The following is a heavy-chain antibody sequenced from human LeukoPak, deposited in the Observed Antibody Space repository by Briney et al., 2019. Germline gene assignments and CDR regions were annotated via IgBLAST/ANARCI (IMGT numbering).Heavy chain of an antibody. J-gene: IGHJ4*02. CDR3: TSGWDVFWSAPHGF. Sequence: PGGSLRLSCEGSGFTFSDAYMNWVRQAPEKGLEWVGRIKSKTDSGTADYAAPVKGRFTISRDDLKNTLYLQMNSLKTEDTGVYYCTSGWDVFWSAPHGFWGQGILVTVSS. CDR1: GFTFSDAY. D-gene: IGHD3-3*01. V-gene: IGHV3-15*01. CDR2: IKSKTDSGTA.